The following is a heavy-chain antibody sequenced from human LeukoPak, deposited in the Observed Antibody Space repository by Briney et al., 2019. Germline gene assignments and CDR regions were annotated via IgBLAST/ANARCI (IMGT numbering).Heavy chain of an antibody. D-gene: IGHD3-10*01. Sequence: GGSLRLSCAASGITFSSYSMNWVRQAPGKGLEWVSSISSSSSYIYYADSVKGRFTISRDNAKNSLYLQMNSLRAEDTAIYYCANGGMYYYINWGQGTLVTVSS. CDR3: ANGGMYYYIN. CDR1: GITFSSYS. V-gene: IGHV3-21*04. J-gene: IGHJ4*02. CDR2: ISSSSSYI.